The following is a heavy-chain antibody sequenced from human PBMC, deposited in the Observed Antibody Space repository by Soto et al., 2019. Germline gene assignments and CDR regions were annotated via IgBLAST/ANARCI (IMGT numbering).Heavy chain of an antibody. J-gene: IGHJ6*02. CDR1: GGTFSSYA. V-gene: IGHV1-69*01. CDR2: FIPMFNRP. CDR3: ARGQFHHVSNYYYALDV. Sequence: QVQLVQSGAEVKKPGSSVKVSCKASGGTFSSYAISWVRQAPGQGLEWMGGFIPMFNRPHSARKFQGRVTITADESPSTASMDLSSLRSEDTAVYYCARGQFHHVSNYYYALDVWGQGTTVTVSS.